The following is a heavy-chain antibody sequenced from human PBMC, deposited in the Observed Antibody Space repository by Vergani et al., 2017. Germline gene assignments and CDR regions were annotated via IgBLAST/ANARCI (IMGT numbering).Heavy chain of an antibody. CDR3: ANSVIAGNVGVAYFGMDV. V-gene: IGHV3-23*01. CDR2: LSASDRRT. D-gene: IGHD2/OR15-2a*01. J-gene: IGHJ6*02. Sequence: EVQLLESGGDLVQPGGSLRLSCAASGFTFIMHAMSRVRQAPGKGLEWVSTLSASDRRTHYADSVKGRFTISRDKSQNTVNLQMNSLRTEDTAVYFCANSVIAGNVGVAYFGMDVWGRGTTVTVSS. CDR1: GFTFIMHA.